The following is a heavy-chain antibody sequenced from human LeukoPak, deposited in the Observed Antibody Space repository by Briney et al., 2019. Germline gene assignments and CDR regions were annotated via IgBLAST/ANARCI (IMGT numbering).Heavy chain of an antibody. CDR2: FNSGGSI. D-gene: IGHD5-12*01. J-gene: IGHJ4*02. CDR3: ARGGYSGHDPTYSFES. V-gene: IGHV3-66*01. CDR1: GFTFYDYA. Sequence: PGGSLRLSCAASGFTFYDYAMNWARQAPGKGLEWVSVFNSGGSIYYVDSVKGRFTISRDTSKNTLYLQMNTLRAEDTAVYYCARGGYSGHDPTYSFESWGQGTLVTVSS.